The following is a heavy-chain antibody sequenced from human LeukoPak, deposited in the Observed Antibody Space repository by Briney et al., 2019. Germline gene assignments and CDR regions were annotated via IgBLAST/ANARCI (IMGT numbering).Heavy chain of an antibody. CDR1: GGSISSSSYY. CDR3: ARGSPIDYYYYYYMGV. J-gene: IGHJ6*03. V-gene: IGHV4-39*01. CDR2: IYYSGST. D-gene: IGHD2-15*01. Sequence: PSETLSLTCTVSGGSISSSSYYWGWIRQPPGKGLEWIGSIYYSGSTYYNPSLKSRVTISVDTSKNQFSPKLSSVAAADTAVHYCARGSPIDYYYYYYMGVWGKGTTVTVSS.